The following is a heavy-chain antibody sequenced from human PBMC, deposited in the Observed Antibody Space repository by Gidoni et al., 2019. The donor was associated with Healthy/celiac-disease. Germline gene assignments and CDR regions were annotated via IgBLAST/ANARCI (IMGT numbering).Heavy chain of an antibody. V-gene: IGHV4-34*01. CDR2: INHSGST. Sequence: QVQLQQWGAGLLKPSETLSLTCAVYGGSFSGYYWSWIRQPPGKGLEWIGEINHSGSTNYNPSLKSRVTISVDTSKNQFSLKLSSVTAADTAVYYCARVGDNMTTVTTNAFDIWGQGTMVTVSS. CDR1: GGSFSGYY. D-gene: IGHD4-17*01. J-gene: IGHJ3*02. CDR3: ARVGDNMTTVTTNAFDI.